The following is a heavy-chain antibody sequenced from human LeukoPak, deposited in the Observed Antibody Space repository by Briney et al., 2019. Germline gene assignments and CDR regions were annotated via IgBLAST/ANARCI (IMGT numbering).Heavy chain of an antibody. CDR2: INPNSGDT. D-gene: IGHD6-13*01. Sequence: ASVKVSCKASLYTFTAYYIHWVRQAPGQGLEWMGWINPNSGDTNYAQKFQDRVTMTRDTSINTAYMKLSRLRSDDTAIYCCARDRSTGATAGTLYWFDPWGQGTLVTVSS. V-gene: IGHV1-2*02. CDR3: ARDRSTGATAGTLYWFDP. J-gene: IGHJ5*02. CDR1: LYTFTAYY.